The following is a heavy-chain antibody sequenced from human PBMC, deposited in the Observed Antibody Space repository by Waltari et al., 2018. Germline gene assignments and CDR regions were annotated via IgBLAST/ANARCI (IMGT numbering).Heavy chain of an antibody. Sequence: QVQLVQSGAEVQKPGSSVKVSCKASGGTFSSYAISWVRQAPGQGLEWMGGIIPIFGTANYAQKFQGRVTITADESTSTAYMELSSLRSEDTAVYYCARDRDIAARPQVYYYYGMDVWGQGTTVTVSS. CDR2: IIPIFGTA. D-gene: IGHD6-6*01. V-gene: IGHV1-69*12. J-gene: IGHJ6*02. CDR1: GGTFSSYA. CDR3: ARDRDIAARPQVYYYYGMDV.